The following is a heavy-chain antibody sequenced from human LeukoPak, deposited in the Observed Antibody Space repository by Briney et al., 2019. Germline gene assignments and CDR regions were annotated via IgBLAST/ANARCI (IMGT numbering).Heavy chain of an antibody. CDR2: IYNSGST. CDR1: GGSISSNTYY. J-gene: IGHJ6*03. Sequence: SETLSLTCTVSGGSISSNTYYWGWIRQPPGRGLEWVGYIYNSGSTYYNSSLMSRVTISLDTSKNQFSLNLSSVTAADTAVYYCARGNYDILTNYYYYYMDVWGKGTTVTISS. D-gene: IGHD3-9*01. CDR3: ARGNYDILTNYYYYYMDV. V-gene: IGHV4-39*07.